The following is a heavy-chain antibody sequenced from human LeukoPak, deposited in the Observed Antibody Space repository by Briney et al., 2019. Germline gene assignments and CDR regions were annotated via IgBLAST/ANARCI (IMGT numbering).Heavy chain of an antibody. Sequence: GGSLRLSCVASGFYFGGHAMHWLRQAPGKGLEWVAYITYGSDTIFYADSVKGRFTVSRDNAKNSLYLQMNSLRAEDTAVYYCARDPIYYYYMDVWGKGTTVTVSS. CDR2: ITYGSDTI. V-gene: IGHV3-48*04. CDR3: ARDPIYYYYMDV. J-gene: IGHJ6*03. CDR1: GFYFGGHA.